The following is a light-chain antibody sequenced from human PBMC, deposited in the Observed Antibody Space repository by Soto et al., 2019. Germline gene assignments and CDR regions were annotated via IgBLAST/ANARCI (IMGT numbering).Light chain of an antibody. CDR1: SRDVDDYNY. CDR2: DVS. V-gene: IGLV2-11*01. J-gene: IGLJ1*01. Sequence: QSALTQPRSVSGSPGQSVTISCTGTSRDVDDYNYVSWFQQHPGKAPKLMIYDVSERPSGVPDRFSGSKSGNTASLTISGLQAEDEADYYCCSYGGTFYVFGTGTKVTVL. CDR3: CSYGGTFYV.